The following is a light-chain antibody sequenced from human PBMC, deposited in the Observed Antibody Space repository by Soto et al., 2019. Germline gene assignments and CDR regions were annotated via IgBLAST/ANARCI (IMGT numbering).Light chain of an antibody. Sequence: QSALTQPRSVCGSPGQSVTISCTGSSSDVGGYNYVSWHQHHPGKAPKLIIYDVRKRPSGVPNRFSGSKSGNTASLTISGLQAEDEADYFCCSYAGTYAVVFGGGTKVTVL. J-gene: IGLJ2*01. CDR3: CSYAGTYAVV. V-gene: IGLV2-11*01. CDR1: SSDVGGYNY. CDR2: DVR.